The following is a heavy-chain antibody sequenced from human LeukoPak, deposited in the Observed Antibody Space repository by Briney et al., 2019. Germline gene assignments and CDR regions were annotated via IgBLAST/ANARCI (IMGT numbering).Heavy chain of an antibody. V-gene: IGHV4-4*07. D-gene: IGHD6-19*01. CDR1: GGSFSTYF. CDR3: ARGSYTSGFWFDP. Sequence: PSETLSLTSTVSGGSFSTYFWSWVRQPAGKGLEWIGRLSVSGSPDYNPSLKSRVTVSVDTSKNQFSLTLTSVTAADTAVYYCARGSYTSGFWFDPWGQGTLVTVSS. J-gene: IGHJ5*02. CDR2: LSVSGSP.